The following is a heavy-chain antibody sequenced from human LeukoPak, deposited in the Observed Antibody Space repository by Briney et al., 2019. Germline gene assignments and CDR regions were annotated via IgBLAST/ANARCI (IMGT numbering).Heavy chain of an antibody. Sequence: SETLSLTCTVSGGSISSSSYYWGWIRQPPGKGLEWIGSIYYSGSTYYNPSLKSRVTISVDTSKNQFSLKLSSVTAADTAVYYCARDSGRLGAWGQGTLVTVSS. D-gene: IGHD3-16*01. V-gene: IGHV4-39*07. CDR3: ARDSGRLGA. CDR1: GGSISSSSYY. J-gene: IGHJ5*02. CDR2: IYYSGST.